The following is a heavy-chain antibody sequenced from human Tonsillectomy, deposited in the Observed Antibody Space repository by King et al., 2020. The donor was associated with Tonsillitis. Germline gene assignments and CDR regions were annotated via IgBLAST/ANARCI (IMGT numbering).Heavy chain of an antibody. D-gene: IGHD1-26*01. CDR3: AHGWEQPMALSY. CDR2: IYWDDAK. Sequence: TLKESGPTLVKPTQTLTLTCTFSGFSLNIAGVGVGWIRQPPEKALEWLALIYWDDAKRYSPSLKSRLTITKDTSKNQVVLTMTHMDPVDTGTYYCAHGWEQPMALSYWGQGTLVTVSS. CDR1: GFSLNIAGVG. J-gene: IGHJ4*02. V-gene: IGHV2-5*02.